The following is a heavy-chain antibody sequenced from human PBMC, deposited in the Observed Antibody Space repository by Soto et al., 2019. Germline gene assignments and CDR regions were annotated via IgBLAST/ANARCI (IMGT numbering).Heavy chain of an antibody. J-gene: IGHJ4*02. CDR1: RFTFSSYA. Sequence: GGSLRLSCAASRFTFSSYAMSWVRQAPGKGLEWVSAISGSGGSTYYADSVKGRFTISRDNSKNTLYLQMNSLRAEDTAVYYCARVYDYIWGSYRYTPTDYWGQGTLVTVSS. D-gene: IGHD3-16*02. CDR2: ISGSGGST. V-gene: IGHV3-23*01. CDR3: ARVYDYIWGSYRYTPTDY.